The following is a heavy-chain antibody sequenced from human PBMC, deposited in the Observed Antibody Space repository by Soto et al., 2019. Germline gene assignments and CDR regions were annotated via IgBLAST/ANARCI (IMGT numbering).Heavy chain of an antibody. CDR3: AKDNGDYPYYYYYGMDV. V-gene: IGHV3-23*01. D-gene: IGHD4-17*01. CDR1: GFTFSSYA. Sequence: EVQLLESGGGLVQPGGSLRLSCAASGFTFSSYAMSWVRQAPGKGLEWVSAISGSGGSTYYADSVKGRFTISRDNSKNPLYLQMNSLRAEDTAVYYCAKDNGDYPYYYYYGMDVWGQGTTVTVSS. CDR2: ISGSGGST. J-gene: IGHJ6*02.